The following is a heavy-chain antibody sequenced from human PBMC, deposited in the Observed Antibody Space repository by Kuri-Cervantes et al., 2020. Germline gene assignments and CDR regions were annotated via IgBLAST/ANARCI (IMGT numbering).Heavy chain of an antibody. CDR2: ISWNSGSI. V-gene: IGHV3-9*01. J-gene: IGHJ3*02. Sequence: GGSLRLSCAASGFTFDDYAMHWVRQAPGKGLEWVSGISWNSGSIGYADSVKGRFTISRDNAKNSLYLQMNSLRAEDTAVYYCAREGGDKMDAFDIWGQGTMVTVSS. CDR1: GFTFDDYA. D-gene: IGHD3-16*01. CDR3: AREGGDKMDAFDI.